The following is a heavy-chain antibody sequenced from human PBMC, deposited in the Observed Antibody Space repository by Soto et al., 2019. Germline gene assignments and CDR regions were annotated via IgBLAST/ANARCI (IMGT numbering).Heavy chain of an antibody. D-gene: IGHD5-18*01. J-gene: IGHJ4*02. V-gene: IGHV3-33*01. CDR1: GFTFRSYG. CDR3: ARGNRYNSGARDY. Sequence: GGFLSLSCAASGFTFRSYGMHWVRQAAGKGLEWVAVIWYDGSKKYYADSVKGRFTISRDNSKNTLYLQINSLRAEDTAVYYCARGNRYNSGARDYWGQGTLVTVSS. CDR2: IWYDGSKK.